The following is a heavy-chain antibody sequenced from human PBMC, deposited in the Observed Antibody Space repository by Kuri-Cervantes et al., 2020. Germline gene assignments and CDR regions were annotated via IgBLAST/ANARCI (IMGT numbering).Heavy chain of an antibody. CDR1: GGSFSGYY. V-gene: IGHV4-34*01. CDR2: INHSGST. J-gene: IGHJ4*02. D-gene: IGHD1-26*01. CDR3: ASGKGGRFFDY. Sequence: GSLRLSCAVYGGSFSGYYWSWIRQPPGKGLEWIGEINHSGSTNYNPSLKSRVTISVDTSKNQFSLKLSSVTAADTAVYYCASGKGGRFFDYWGQGTLVTVSS.